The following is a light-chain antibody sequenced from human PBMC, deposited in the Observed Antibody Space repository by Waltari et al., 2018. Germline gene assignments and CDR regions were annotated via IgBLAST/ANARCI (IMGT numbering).Light chain of an antibody. J-gene: IGKJ1*01. CDR2: GAS. CDR1: QSVSRF. V-gene: IGKV3-20*01. Sequence: SCRASQSVSRFLAWYQQKPGQAPRLLIYGASTRATGIPDRFSGSGFGTDFSLTINRLEPEDFAVYYCQKYDRLPATFGQGTKVEIK. CDR3: QKYDRLPAT.